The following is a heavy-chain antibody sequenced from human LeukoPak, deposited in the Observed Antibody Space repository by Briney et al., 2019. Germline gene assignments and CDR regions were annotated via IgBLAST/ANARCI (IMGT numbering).Heavy chain of an antibody. CDR2: IYASGST. D-gene: IGHD2-15*01. V-gene: IGHV4-4*07. CDR3: GRDQGGSLSWFDP. Sequence: SETLSLTCTVSGGSISSYYWSWIRQPAGKGLEWIGRIYASGSTHYNPSLKSRVTMSVDTSKKQFSLILSSVTAADTAVYYWGRDQGGSLSWFDPWGQGTLVTVSS. J-gene: IGHJ5*02. CDR1: GGSISSYY.